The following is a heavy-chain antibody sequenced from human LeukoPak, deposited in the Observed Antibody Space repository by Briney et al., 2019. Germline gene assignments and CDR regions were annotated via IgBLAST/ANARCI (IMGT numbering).Heavy chain of an antibody. D-gene: IGHD3-22*01. CDR1: GGSISSSSYY. Sequence: SETLSLTCTVSGGSISSSSYYWGWIRQPPGKGLEWIGSIYYSGSTYYNPSLKSRVTISVDTSKNQFFLKLSSVTAADTAVYYCARLRYYDSSGYYYYYYYMDVWGKGTTVTVSS. CDR3: ARLRYYDSSGYYYYYYYMDV. J-gene: IGHJ6*03. V-gene: IGHV4-39*01. CDR2: IYYSGST.